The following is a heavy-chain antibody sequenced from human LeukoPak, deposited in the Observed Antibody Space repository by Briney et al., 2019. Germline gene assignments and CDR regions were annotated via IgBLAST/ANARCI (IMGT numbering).Heavy chain of an antibody. V-gene: IGHV3-23*01. Sequence: GGSLRLSCAASGFTFSSYAMSWVRQAPGKGLEWVSAISGSGGSTYYADSVKGRFTISRDNSKNTLYLQMNSLRAEDTAVYYCARVLSYSSSLFDYWGQGTLVTVSS. J-gene: IGHJ4*02. D-gene: IGHD6-13*01. CDR1: GFTFSSYA. CDR3: ARVLSYSSSLFDY. CDR2: ISGSGGST.